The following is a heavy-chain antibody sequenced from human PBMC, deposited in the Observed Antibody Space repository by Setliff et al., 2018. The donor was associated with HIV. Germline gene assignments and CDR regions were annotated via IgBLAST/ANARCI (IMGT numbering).Heavy chain of an antibody. Sequence: SVKVSCKASGGTFSSYAISWVRQAPGQGLEWMGGIIPILGIANYAQKFQGRVTITADKSTSTAYMELSSLRSEDTAVYYCARGRGNDYGDYSYYYYMDVWGKGTMVTSP. CDR2: IIPILGIA. CDR3: ARGRGNDYGDYSYYYYMDV. V-gene: IGHV1-69*10. D-gene: IGHD4-17*01. J-gene: IGHJ6*03. CDR1: GGTFSSYA.